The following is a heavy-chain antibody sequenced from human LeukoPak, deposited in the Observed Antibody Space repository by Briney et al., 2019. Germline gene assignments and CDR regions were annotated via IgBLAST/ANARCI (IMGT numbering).Heavy chain of an antibody. CDR3: ARDVDYGDYGLLY. CDR2: INHSGST. J-gene: IGHJ4*02. CDR1: GGSFSGYY. Sequence: SETLSLTCAVYGGSFSGYYWSWIRQPPGKGLEWIGEINHSGSTNYNPSLKSRVTISVDTSKDQFSLKLSSVTAADTAVYYCARDVDYGDYGLLYWGQGTLVTVSS. V-gene: IGHV4-34*01. D-gene: IGHD4-17*01.